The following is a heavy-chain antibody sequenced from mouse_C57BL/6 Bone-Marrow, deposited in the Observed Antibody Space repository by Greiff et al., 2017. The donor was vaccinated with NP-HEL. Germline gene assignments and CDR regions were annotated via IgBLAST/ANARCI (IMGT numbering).Heavy chain of an antibody. Sequence: VQLQQSVAELVRPGASVKLSCTASGFTIKNTYMHWVKQRPEQGLEWIGRIDPANGNTKYDPEFQGKATITADTSSNTADLQRSSQTSEDTAIYYCARSNYGNYVYAMDYWGQGTAVTVSS. CDR3: ARSNYGNYVYAMDY. V-gene: IGHV14-3*01. CDR1: GFTIKNTY. D-gene: IGHD2-1*01. CDR2: IDPANGNT. J-gene: IGHJ4*01.